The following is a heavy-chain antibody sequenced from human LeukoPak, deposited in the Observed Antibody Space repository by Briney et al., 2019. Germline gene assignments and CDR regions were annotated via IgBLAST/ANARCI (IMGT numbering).Heavy chain of an antibody. CDR3: ASGNWNDRAFDI. Sequence: PGGSLRLSCAASAFTFSSYWMSWVRQAPGKGLEWVANIKQDGSEKYYVDSVKGRFTISRDNAKKSLYLQMNSLRADDTAVYYCASGNWNDRAFDIWGQGTMVTVSS. J-gene: IGHJ3*02. CDR1: AFTFSSYW. D-gene: IGHD1-20*01. V-gene: IGHV3-7*01. CDR2: IKQDGSEK.